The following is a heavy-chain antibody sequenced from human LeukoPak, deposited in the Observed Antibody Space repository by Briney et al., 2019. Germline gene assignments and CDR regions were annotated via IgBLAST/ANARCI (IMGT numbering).Heavy chain of an antibody. CDR2: INHSGST. V-gene: IGHV4-34*01. CDR1: GGSFSGYY. Sequence: SETLSLTCAVYGGSFSGYYWSWIRQPPGKGLEWIGEINHSGSTNYNPSLKSRVTISVDTSKNQFSLKLSSVTAADTAVYYCARGPYGGPSDALDIWGQGTMVTVSS. CDR3: ARGPYGGPSDALDI. J-gene: IGHJ3*02. D-gene: IGHD4-23*01.